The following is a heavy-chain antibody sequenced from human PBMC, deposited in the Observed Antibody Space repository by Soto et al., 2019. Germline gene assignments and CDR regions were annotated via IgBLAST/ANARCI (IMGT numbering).Heavy chain of an antibody. CDR3: ARVGEYYDFWSGYYSDYYYYYMDV. CDR2: INAGNGNT. CDR1: GYTFTSYA. Sequence: ASVKVSCKASGYTFTSYAMHWVRQAPGQRLEWMGWINAGNGNTKYSQKFQGRVTITRDTSASTAYMELSSLRSEDTAVYYCARVGEYYDFWSGYYSDYYYYYMDVWGKGTTVTVSS. V-gene: IGHV1-3*01. D-gene: IGHD3-3*01. J-gene: IGHJ6*03.